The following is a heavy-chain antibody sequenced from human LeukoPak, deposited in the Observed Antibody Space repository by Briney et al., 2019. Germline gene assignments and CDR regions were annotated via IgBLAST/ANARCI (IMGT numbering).Heavy chain of an antibody. J-gene: IGHJ4*02. V-gene: IGHV1-46*01. D-gene: IGHD6-13*01. CDR3: AREQQLVHTGNDY. CDR1: GYTFTASY. Sequence: ASVKVSCKASGYTFTASYMHWVRQAPGQGLEWMGIINPSGGSTSYAQKFQGRVTMTRDMSTSTVYMELSSLRSEDTAVYYCAREQQLVHTGNDYWGQGTLVTVSS. CDR2: INPSGGST.